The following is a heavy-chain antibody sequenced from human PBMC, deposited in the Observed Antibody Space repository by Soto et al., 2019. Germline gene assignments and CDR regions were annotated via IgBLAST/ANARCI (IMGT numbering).Heavy chain of an antibody. D-gene: IGHD2-15*01. J-gene: IGHJ1*01. V-gene: IGHV1-8*01. CDR3: ARGGHCSGGSCYPEYFQH. CDR1: GYTFTSYD. Sequence: QVQLVQSGAEVKKPGASVKVSCKASGYTFTSYDINWVRQATGQGLEWMGWMNPNSGNTGYAQKFQGRVTMTRNTSISTAYMGLSSLRSEDTAVYYCARGGHCSGGSCYPEYFQHWGQGTLVTGSS. CDR2: MNPNSGNT.